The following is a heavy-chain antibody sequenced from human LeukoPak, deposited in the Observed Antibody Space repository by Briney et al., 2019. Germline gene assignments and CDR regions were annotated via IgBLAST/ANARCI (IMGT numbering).Heavy chain of an antibody. CDR3: AKDSYDILTGYNYFDY. CDR2: ISWNSGSI. D-gene: IGHD3-9*01. V-gene: IGHV3-9*01. CDR1: GFTFDDYA. J-gene: IGHJ4*02. Sequence: GGSLRLSCAASGFTFDDYAMHWVRQAPGKGLEWVSGISWNSGSIGYADSVKGRFTISRDNAKNSLYLQMNSLRAEDTALYYCAKDSYDILTGYNYFDYWGQGTLVTVSS.